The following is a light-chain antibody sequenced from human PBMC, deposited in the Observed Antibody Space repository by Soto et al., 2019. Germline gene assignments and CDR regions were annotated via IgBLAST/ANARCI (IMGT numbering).Light chain of an antibody. CDR3: QHFGGSLPVT. Sequence: EIVLTQSPATLSLSPGERATLSCRASQSVSNYLAWYQQKPGQAPRLLIYDASNRATDIPARFSGSGSGTDFTLTISSLEPEDFAVYYCQHFGGSLPVTFGQGTRLEI. J-gene: IGKJ5*01. CDR1: QSVSNY. CDR2: DAS. V-gene: IGKV3-11*01.